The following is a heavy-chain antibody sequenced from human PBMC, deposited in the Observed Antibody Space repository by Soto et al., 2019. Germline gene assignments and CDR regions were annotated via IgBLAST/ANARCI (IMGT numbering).Heavy chain of an antibody. D-gene: IGHD1-1*01. Sequence: GGSRILSCAASGFTFTRYWIDRVRQAPGKGLVWVSRTTGDGRSITYADHVQGRFPISRDSAKNTMYLQVHSLRAEDTAVYYDAREIATTGLYYFEYWGQGT. V-gene: IGHV3-74*01. J-gene: IGHJ4*02. CDR2: TTGDGRSI. CDR1: GFTFTRYW. CDR3: AREIATTGLYYFEY.